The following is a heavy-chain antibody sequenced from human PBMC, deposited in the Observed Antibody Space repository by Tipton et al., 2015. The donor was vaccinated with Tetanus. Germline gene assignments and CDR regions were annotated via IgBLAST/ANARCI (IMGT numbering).Heavy chain of an antibody. CDR2: IIPKHQTT. CDR1: GDTYTTHG. CDR3: VRHVVGAVPKGYNWFAP. J-gene: IGHJ5*02. D-gene: IGHD1-26*01. Sequence: QLAQSVAEVKRPGSSVKVSCKASGDTYTTHGVTWVRQAPGQGLEWMGGIIPKHQTTKYAQQFEGRVTITADELATTAYMELRGLTSEDTATYYCVRHVVGAVPKGYNWFAPWVQGTLVTVSP. V-gene: IGHV1-69*01.